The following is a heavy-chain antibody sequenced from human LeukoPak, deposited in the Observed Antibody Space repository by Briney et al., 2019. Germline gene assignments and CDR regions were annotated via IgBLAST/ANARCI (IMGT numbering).Heavy chain of an antibody. Sequence: GRSLRLSCAASGFTFSSYAMHWVRQAPGKGLEWVAVISYDGSNKYYADSVKGRFTIFRDNSKNTLYLQMNSLRAEDTAVYYCARDGYQRADFWSGYPRGWSNYYIDVWDKGTTVTVSS. CDR3: ARDGYQRADFWSGYPRGWSNYYIDV. V-gene: IGHV3-30*04. CDR1: GFTFSSYA. CDR2: ISYDGSNK. D-gene: IGHD3-3*01. J-gene: IGHJ6*03.